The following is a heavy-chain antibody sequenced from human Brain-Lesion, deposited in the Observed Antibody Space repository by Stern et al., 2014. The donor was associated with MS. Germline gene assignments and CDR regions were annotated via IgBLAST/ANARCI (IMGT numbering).Heavy chain of an antibody. CDR2: INGDGRST. J-gene: IGHJ5*02. V-gene: IGHV3-43*01. CDR3: AKGDFWIGYSIGWFDP. D-gene: IGHD3-3*01. Sequence: EVQLVESGGVVVQPGGSLRLSCAASGFAFDDYTMHWVRQAPGKGLEWVSIINGDGRSTYYADSGKGRFTISRYNSKNSLYLQMNSLRSEDTALYHCAKGDFWIGYSIGWFDPWGQGTLVTVSS. CDR1: GFAFDDYT.